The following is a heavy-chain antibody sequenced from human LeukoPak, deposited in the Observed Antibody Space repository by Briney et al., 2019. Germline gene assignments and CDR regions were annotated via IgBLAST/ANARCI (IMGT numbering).Heavy chain of an antibody. CDR2: IYYSGST. CDR1: GGSISSYY. V-gene: IGHV4-59*01. J-gene: IGHJ4*02. CDR3: AREDRYFDWLSVFDY. D-gene: IGHD3-9*01. Sequence: PSETLSLTCTVSGGSISSYYWSWVRQPPGQGQEWIWYIYYSGSTNYNPSLKSRVTLSVDTSKNQFSLKLSSVTAADTAVYYCAREDRYFDWLSVFDYWGQGTLVTVSS.